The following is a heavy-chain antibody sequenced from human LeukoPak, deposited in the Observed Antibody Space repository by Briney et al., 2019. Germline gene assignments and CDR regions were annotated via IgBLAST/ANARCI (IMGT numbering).Heavy chain of an antibody. CDR3: AKVGWELRDDFDI. J-gene: IGHJ3*02. V-gene: IGHV3-23*01. CDR2: ISGSGGST. Sequence: GGSLRLSCAASGFTFSSYAMSWVRQAPGRGLEWVSAISGSGGSTYYADSVKGRFTISRDNSKNTLYLQMNSLRADDTAVYYCAKVGWELRDDFDIWGQGTMVTVSS. CDR1: GFTFSSYA. D-gene: IGHD1-26*01.